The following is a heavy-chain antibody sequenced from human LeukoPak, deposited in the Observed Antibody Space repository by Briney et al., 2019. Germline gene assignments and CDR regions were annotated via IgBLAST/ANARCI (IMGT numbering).Heavy chain of an antibody. CDR3: ARDPVDGDYDY. Sequence: AGGSLRLSCAASGFTFSSYSMKWVRQAPGKGLEWVSSISSSSSYIYYADSVKGRFTISRDNAKNSLYLQMNSLRAEDTAVYYCARDPVDGDYDYWGQGTLVAVSS. V-gene: IGHV3-21*01. D-gene: IGHD4-17*01. CDR1: GFTFSSYS. CDR2: ISSSSSYI. J-gene: IGHJ4*02.